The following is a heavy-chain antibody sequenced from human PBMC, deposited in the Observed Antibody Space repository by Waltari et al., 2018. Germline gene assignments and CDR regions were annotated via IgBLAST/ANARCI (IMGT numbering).Heavy chain of an antibody. CDR1: GGTFTNYV. CDR3: ASAFCSGGYCYSETFPGMDV. V-gene: IGHV1-69*10. Sequence: QVQLVQSGAEVKNPGSAVRVSCRASGGTFTNYVVNWVRQAPGQALEWMGGIIPRLDLTKYAQNFQHRVAITADRASSTAYMELSTLTSKDTPVYYCASAFCSGGYCYSETFPGMDVWGQGTAVTISS. D-gene: IGHD2-15*01. CDR2: IIPRLDLT. J-gene: IGHJ6*02.